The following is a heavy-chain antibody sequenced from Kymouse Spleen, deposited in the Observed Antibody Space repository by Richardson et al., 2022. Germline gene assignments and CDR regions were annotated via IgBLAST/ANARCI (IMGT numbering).Heavy chain of an antibody. CDR2: ISWNSGSI. V-gene: IGHV3-9*01. J-gene: IGHJ6*02. D-gene: IGHD1-26*01. CDR3: AKDDASGSYYYYYGMDV. CDR1: GFTFDDYA. Sequence: EVQLVESGGGLVQPGRSLRLSCAASGFTFDDYAMHWVRQAPGKGLEWVSGISWNSGSIGYADSVKGRFTISRDNAKNSLYLQMNSLRAEDTALYYCAKDDASGSYYYYYGMDVWGQGTTVTVSS.